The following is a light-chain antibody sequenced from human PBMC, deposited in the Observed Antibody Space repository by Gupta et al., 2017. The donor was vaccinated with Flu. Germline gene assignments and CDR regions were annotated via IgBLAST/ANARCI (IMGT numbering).Light chain of an antibody. CDR1: NTGSKS. J-gene: IGLJ3*02. CDR2: DDR. V-gene: IGLV3-21*02. CDR3: QLWDSSSAHQV. Sequence: SYVLTQPPSVPVASRQTARITCGGNNTGSKSVHWYQQKPGQAPVLVVYDDRDRPSGIPERFSGSNSGNTATLTVSRVEAGDEADYYCQLWDSSSAHQVFGGGTKLIVL.